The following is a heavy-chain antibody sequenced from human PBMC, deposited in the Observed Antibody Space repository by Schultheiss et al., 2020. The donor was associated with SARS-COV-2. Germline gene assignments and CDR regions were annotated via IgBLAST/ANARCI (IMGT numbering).Heavy chain of an antibody. V-gene: IGHV1-69*13. CDR1: GGTFSSYA. D-gene: IGHD2-2*02. CDR3: ARGAGYCSSTSCYMMRGRFDY. CDR2: IIPIFGTA. Sequence: SVKVSCKASGGTFSSYAISWVRQAPGQGLKWMGGIIPIFGTANYAQKFQGRVTITADESTSTAYVELSSLRSEETAVYYCARGAGYCSSTSCYMMRGRFDYWGQGTLVTVSS. J-gene: IGHJ4*02.